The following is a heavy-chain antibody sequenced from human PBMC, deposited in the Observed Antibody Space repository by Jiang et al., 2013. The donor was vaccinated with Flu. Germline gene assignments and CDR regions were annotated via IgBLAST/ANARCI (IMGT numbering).Heavy chain of an antibody. V-gene: IGHV3-7*03. CDR1: GFTFSSYW. CDR2: IKQDGSEK. Sequence: QLLESGGGLVQPGGSLRLSCAASGFTFSSYWMSWVRQAPGEGLEWVANIKQDGSEKYYVDSVKGRFTISRDNAKNSLYLQMNSLRAEDTAVYYCARDIATLSSGPPTWAFDIWGQGTMVTVSS. D-gene: IGHD6-19*01. CDR3: ARDIATLSSGPPTWAFDI. J-gene: IGHJ3*02.